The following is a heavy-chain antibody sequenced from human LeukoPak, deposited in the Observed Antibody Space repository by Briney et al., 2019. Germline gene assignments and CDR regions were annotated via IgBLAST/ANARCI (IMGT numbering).Heavy chain of an antibody. V-gene: IGHV3-48*03. J-gene: IGHJ4*02. D-gene: IGHD3-3*01. CDR3: ARDQSGYYDFGSGLGG. CDR1: GFTFSSYE. Sequence: AGSLRLSCAASGFTFSSYEMNWVRQAPGEGLEWDSYISSSGSTIYYADSVKGRFTISRDNAKNSLYLQMNRLRAEDTAVYYCARDQSGYYDFGSGLGGWGQGTLVTVSS. CDR2: ISSSGSTI.